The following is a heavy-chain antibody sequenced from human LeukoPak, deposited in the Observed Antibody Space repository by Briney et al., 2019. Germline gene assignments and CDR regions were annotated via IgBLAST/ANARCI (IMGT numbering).Heavy chain of an antibody. J-gene: IGHJ4*02. V-gene: IGHV4-39*07. CDR2: IYYSGST. CDR3: ASDLTYYDFWSGYSPRFDY. D-gene: IGHD3-3*01. Sequence: SETLSLTCTVSGGSISSYYWGWIRQPPGKGLEWIGSIYYSGSTYYNPSLKSRVTISVDTSKNRFSLKLSSVTAADTAVYYCASDLTYYDFWSGYSPRFDYWGQGTLVTVSS. CDR1: GGSISSYY.